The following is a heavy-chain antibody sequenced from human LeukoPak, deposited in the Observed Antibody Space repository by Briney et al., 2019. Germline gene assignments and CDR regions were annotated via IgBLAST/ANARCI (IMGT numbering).Heavy chain of an antibody. CDR1: GYTFTSYG. CDR2: ISAYNGNT. CDR3: ARARGYYGSGAHFDY. D-gene: IGHD3-10*01. J-gene: IGHJ4*02. Sequence: ASVKVSCKASGYTFTSYGISWVRQAPGQGLEWMGWISAYNGNTNYAQKLQGRVTMTTDTSTSTAYMELRGLRSDDTAVYYCARARGYYGSGAHFDYWGQGTLVTVSS. V-gene: IGHV1-18*01.